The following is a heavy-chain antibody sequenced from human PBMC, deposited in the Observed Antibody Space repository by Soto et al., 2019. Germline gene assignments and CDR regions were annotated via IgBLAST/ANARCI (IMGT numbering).Heavy chain of an antibody. CDR1: GFTFSSYS. J-gene: IGHJ1*01. Sequence: GGSLRLSCAASGFTFSSYSMNWVRQAPGKGLEWVSSISSSSSYIYYADSVKGRFTISRDNAKNSLYLQMNSLRAEDTAVYYCARAPIAAAGTFQHWGQGTLVTVSS. D-gene: IGHD6-13*01. CDR2: ISSSSSYI. V-gene: IGHV3-21*01. CDR3: ARAPIAAAGTFQH.